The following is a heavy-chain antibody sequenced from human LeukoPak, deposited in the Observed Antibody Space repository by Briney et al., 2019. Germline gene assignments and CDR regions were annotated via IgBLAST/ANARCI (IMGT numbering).Heavy chain of an antibody. V-gene: IGHV3-30*18. CDR2: ISYDGSNK. CDR3: AKDGVRVVGATPYYYYYMDV. CDR1: GFTFSSYG. J-gene: IGHJ6*03. Sequence: PGGSLRLSCAASGFTFSSYGMHWVRQAPGKGLEWVAVISYDGSNKYYADSVKGRFTISRDNSKDTLYLQMNSLRAEDTAVYYCAKDGVRVVGATPYYYYYMDVWGKGTTVTVSS. D-gene: IGHD1-26*01.